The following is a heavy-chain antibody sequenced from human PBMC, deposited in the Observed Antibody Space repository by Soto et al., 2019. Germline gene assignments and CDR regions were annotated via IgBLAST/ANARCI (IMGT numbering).Heavy chain of an antibody. Sequence: SETLSLTCTVSGGSISSYYWRWIRQPPGKGLEWIGYIYYSGSTNYNPSLKSRVTISVDTSKNQFSLKLSSVTAADTAVYYCARQSANADSSSYDYWGQGTLVTVS. CDR2: IYYSGST. CDR1: GGSISSYY. V-gene: IGHV4-59*08. J-gene: IGHJ4*02. D-gene: IGHD6-6*01. CDR3: ARQSANADSSSYDY.